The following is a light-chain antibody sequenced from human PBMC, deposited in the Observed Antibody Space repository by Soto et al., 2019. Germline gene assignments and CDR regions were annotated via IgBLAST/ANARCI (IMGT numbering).Light chain of an antibody. CDR2: DVS. CDR3: SSYTSSSTL. J-gene: IGLJ1*01. CDR1: SSDVGSYNR. Sequence: QSVLTQPPSVSGSPGQSVAISCTGTSSDVGSYNRVAWYQQPPGTAPKLMISDVSNRPSGVSNRFSGSKSGNTASLTISGLQAEDEADYYCSSYTSSSTLFGTGTKVTVL. V-gene: IGLV2-18*02.